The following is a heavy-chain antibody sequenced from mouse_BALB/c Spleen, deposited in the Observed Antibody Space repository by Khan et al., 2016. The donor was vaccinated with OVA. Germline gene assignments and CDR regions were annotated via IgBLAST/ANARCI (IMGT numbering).Heavy chain of an antibody. V-gene: IGHV1-39*01. J-gene: IGHJ2*01. CDR3: TRLGTNYSFDY. D-gene: IGHD2-1*01. CDR2: IDPYYGDA. Sequence: VQLQQSGPELDKPGASVKISCKASGYSFTDYNMNWVKQSNGKSLEWIGNIDPYYGDAHYNQKFKGKATLTVDRSSSTAYMQLKSLTSEASAVYYGTRLGTNYSFDYWGQGTTLTVSS. CDR1: GYSFTDYN.